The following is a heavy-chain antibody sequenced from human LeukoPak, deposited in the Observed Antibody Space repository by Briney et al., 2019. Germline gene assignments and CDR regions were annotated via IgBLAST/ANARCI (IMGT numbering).Heavy chain of an antibody. J-gene: IGHJ5*02. CDR2: INTNTGNP. V-gene: IGHV7-4-1*02. CDR1: GYTFTSYA. Sequence: ASVKVSCKASGYTFTSYAMNWVRQAPGQGLEWMGWINTNTGNPTYAQGFTGRFVFSLDTSVSTAYLQISSLKAEDTAVYYCARDRRRQQLVRINWFDPWGQGTLVTVSS. CDR3: ARDRRRQQLVRINWFDP. D-gene: IGHD6-13*01.